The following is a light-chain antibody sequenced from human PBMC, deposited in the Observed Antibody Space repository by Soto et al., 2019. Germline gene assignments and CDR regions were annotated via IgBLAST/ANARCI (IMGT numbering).Light chain of an antibody. V-gene: IGKV3-20*01. CDR3: QQYGGSPT. CDR2: GAS. CDR1: RSVTSSY. Sequence: EIVLTQSPGTLSLSPGERATLSCRASRSVTSSYLAWYQQKPGRAPRLLIYGASSRATGTPDRFSGSGPGTDFTLTVSRLETEDFSVYYCQQYGGSPTFGQGTRLDIX. J-gene: IGKJ5*01.